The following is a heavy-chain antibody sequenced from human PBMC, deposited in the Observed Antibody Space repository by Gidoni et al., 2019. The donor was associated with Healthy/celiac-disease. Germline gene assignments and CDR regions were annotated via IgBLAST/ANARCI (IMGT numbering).Heavy chain of an antibody. CDR2: INPRGGST. Sequence: QVQLVQSGAEVKKPGASVKVSCKASGYTFTSYYMHWVRQAPGHGLEWMGIINPRGGSTSYAQKFQGRVTMTRDTATSTVYMELSSLRSEDTAVYYCARDSRSIAVAGTNYYYYYMDVWGKGTTVTVSS. CDR1: GYTFTSYY. J-gene: IGHJ6*03. V-gene: IGHV1-46*01. D-gene: IGHD6-19*01. CDR3: ARDSRSIAVAGTNYYYYYMDV.